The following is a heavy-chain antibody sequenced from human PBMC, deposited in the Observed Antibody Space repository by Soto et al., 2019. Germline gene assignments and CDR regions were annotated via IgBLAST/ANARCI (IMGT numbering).Heavy chain of an antibody. Sequence: NPSETLSLTCTVSGGSISSYYWSWIRQPPGKGLEWIGYIYYSGSTNYNPSLKSRVTISVDTSKNQFSLKLSSVTAADTAVYYCAREVANWFDTWGQGTLVTVSS. CDR3: AREVANWFDT. J-gene: IGHJ5*02. V-gene: IGHV4-59*01. CDR1: GGSISSYY. CDR2: IYYSGST.